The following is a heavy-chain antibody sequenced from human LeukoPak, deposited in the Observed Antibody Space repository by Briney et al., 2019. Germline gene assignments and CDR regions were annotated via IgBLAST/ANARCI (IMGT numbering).Heavy chain of an antibody. J-gene: IGHJ3*02. CDR1: GGSFSGYY. CDR2: IYYSGST. CDR3: AREGARWEPSFSAFDI. Sequence: SETLSLTCAVYGGSFSGYYWSWIRQPPGKGLEWIGYIYYSGSTSYNPSLKSRVTISVDTSKNQFSLKLSSVTAADTAVYYCAREGARWEPSFSAFDIWGQGTMVTVSS. D-gene: IGHD1-26*01. V-gene: IGHV4-59*01.